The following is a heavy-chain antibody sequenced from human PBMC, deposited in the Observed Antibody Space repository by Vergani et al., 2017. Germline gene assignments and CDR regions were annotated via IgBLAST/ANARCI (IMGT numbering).Heavy chain of an antibody. Sequence: QVHLVESGGGVVQPGRSLRLSCVVSGFTSSYYGMHWVRQAPGKGLEWVAVISYDGTPKYYADSVKRRFTISRDNSKSTLYLQMNSLRTEDTAVYYCATKSCGTPRCQIGYFREWGQGTLVTVSS. V-gene: IGHV3-30*03. CDR1: GFTSSYYG. J-gene: IGHJ1*01. CDR2: ISYDGTPK. CDR3: ATKSCGTPRCQIGYFRE. D-gene: IGHD2-15*01.